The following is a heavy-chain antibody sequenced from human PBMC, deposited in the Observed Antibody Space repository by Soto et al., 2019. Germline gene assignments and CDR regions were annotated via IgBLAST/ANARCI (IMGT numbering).Heavy chain of an antibody. CDR3: AKVGGFWSGSYYYYMDV. D-gene: IGHD3-3*01. Sequence: GESLKISCAASGFTFSSYAMSWVRQAPGKGLEWVSAISGSGGSTYYADSVKGRFTISRDNSENTLYLQMNSLRAEDTAVYYCAKVGGFWSGSYYYYMDVWGKGTTVTVSS. V-gene: IGHV3-23*01. CDR2: ISGSGGST. J-gene: IGHJ6*03. CDR1: GFTFSSYA.